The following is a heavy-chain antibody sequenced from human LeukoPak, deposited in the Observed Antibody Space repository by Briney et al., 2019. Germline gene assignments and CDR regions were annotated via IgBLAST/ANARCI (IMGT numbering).Heavy chain of an antibody. D-gene: IGHD3-10*01. CDR3: ARRFGSRFDP. J-gene: IGHJ5*02. V-gene: IGHV4-59*01. CDR2: ISYSRTT. CDR1: GGSISSYD. Sequence: PSETLSLNCTVSGGSISSYDWSWIRQPPGKGLEWIGYISYSRTTNYNPSLKSRISISVDTSKNRFSLKLTSVTAADTAVYFCARRFGSRFDPWGQGTLVTASS.